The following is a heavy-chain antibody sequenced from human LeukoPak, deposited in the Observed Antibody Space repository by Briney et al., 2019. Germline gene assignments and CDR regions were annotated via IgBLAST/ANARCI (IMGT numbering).Heavy chain of an antibody. Sequence: SETLSLTCAVYGGSFSGYYWSWSRQPPGKGLEWIGEINHSGSTNYNPSLKSRVTISVDTSKNQFSLKLSSVTAADTAVYYCAEVTGSWSVFMDYWGQGTLVTVSS. D-gene: IGHD5-18*01. J-gene: IGHJ4*02. CDR2: INHSGST. CDR3: AEVTGSWSVFMDY. V-gene: IGHV4-34*01. CDR1: GGSFSGYY.